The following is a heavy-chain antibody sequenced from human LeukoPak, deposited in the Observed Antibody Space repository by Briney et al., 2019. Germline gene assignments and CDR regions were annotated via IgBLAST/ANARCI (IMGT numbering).Heavy chain of an antibody. D-gene: IGHD3-16*01. V-gene: IGHV7-4-1*02. CDR3: ARDGDVITFGGVNFDY. CDR2: INTNAGNP. CDR1: GYTFTSYA. Sequence: GASVKVSCKASGYTFTSYAMNWVRQAPGQGLEWMGWINTNAGNPTYAQGFTGRFVFSLDTSVSTAYLQISSLEAEDTAVYYCARDGDVITFGGVNFDYWGQGTLVTVSS. J-gene: IGHJ4*02.